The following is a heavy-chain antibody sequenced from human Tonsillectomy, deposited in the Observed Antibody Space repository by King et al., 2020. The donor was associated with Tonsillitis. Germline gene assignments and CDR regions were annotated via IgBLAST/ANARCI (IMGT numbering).Heavy chain of an antibody. V-gene: IGHV3-21*01. CDR1: GFTFSSYS. CDR2: ISSSSSYI. Sequence: VQLVESGGGLVKPGGSLRLSCAASGFTFSSYSMNWVRQAPGKGLEWVSFISSSSSYIYYADSVKGRFTISRDNAKNSLYLQMNSLRAEETAVYYCASEMATRSGFDYWGQGTLVTVSS. CDR3: ASEMATRSGFDY. D-gene: IGHD5-24*01. J-gene: IGHJ4*02.